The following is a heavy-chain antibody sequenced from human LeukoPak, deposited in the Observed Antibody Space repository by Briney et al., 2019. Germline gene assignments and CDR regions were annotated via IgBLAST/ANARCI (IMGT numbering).Heavy chain of an antibody. CDR2: ISYDGSNK. J-gene: IGHJ6*02. D-gene: IGHD1-7*01. CDR1: GFTFSSYG. V-gene: IGHV3-30*18. Sequence: PGRSLRLSCAASGFTFSSYGMHWVRQAPGKGLEWVAVISYDGSNKYYADSVKGRFTISRDNSKNTLYLQMNSLRAEDTAVYYCAKGELGLRHGMDVWGQGTTVTVSS. CDR3: AKGELGLRHGMDV.